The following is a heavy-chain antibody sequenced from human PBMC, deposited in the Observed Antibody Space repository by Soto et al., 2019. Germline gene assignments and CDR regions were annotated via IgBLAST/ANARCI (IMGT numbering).Heavy chain of an antibody. D-gene: IGHD5-12*01. CDR2: IIPIFGTA. CDR3: ARSILKDIVAPITYYYGMDV. J-gene: IGHJ6*02. CDR1: GGTFSSYA. V-gene: IGHV1-69*13. Sequence: SVKVSCKASGGTFSSYAISWVRQAPGQGLEWMGGIIPIFGTANYAQKFQGRVTITADESTSTAYMELSSLRSEDTAVYYCARSILKDIVAPITYYYGMDVWGQGTTVTVSS.